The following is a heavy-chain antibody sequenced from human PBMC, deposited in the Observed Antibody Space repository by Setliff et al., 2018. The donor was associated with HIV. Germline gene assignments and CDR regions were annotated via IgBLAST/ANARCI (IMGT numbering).Heavy chain of an antibody. D-gene: IGHD6-19*01. CDR1: GFSLSAHG. V-gene: IGHV3-NL1*01. J-gene: IGHJ3*01. CDR3: AKDVSVRGSGFKGASDL. CDR2: FTGGFA. Sequence: PGGSLRLSCAASGFSLSAHGMHWVRQAPGKGLEWVSSFTGGFAYYADSVKGRFSISRDNFKNILYLQMNSLRVDDMAMYYCAKDVSVRGSGFKGASDLWGQGTRVTVSS.